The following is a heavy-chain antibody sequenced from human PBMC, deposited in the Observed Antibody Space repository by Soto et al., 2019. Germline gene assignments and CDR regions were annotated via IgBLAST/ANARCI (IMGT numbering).Heavy chain of an antibody. D-gene: IGHD2-15*01. V-gene: IGHV1-69*01. CDR1: GGTFSSYA. CDR2: IIPIFGTA. Sequence: QVRLVQSVAEVKKPGSSVKVSCKAPGGTFSSYAISWVRHAPGQGLEWMGGIIPIFGTAKYAQKFQGRFTITADESPSTGYMELSSLRSEDTAVYYCARSQGGSSSLDIYYYYYYGMDVWGQGTTVTVSS. J-gene: IGHJ6*02. CDR3: ARSQGGSSSLDIYYYYYYGMDV.